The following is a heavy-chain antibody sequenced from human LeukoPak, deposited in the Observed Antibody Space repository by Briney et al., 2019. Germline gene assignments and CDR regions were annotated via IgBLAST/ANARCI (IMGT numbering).Heavy chain of an antibody. J-gene: IGHJ4*02. CDR1: GGSVSSTHY. D-gene: IGHD3-3*01. CDR2: IYYGGST. V-gene: IGHV4-39*07. CDR3: ARGFHYDFWSGSYYFDY. Sequence: SETLSLTCTVSGGSVSSTHYWGWIRQPPGKGLEWIGSIYYGGSTYYNASLRSRVTTSVDTSKNHFSLKLNSVTAADTAVYYCARGFHYDFWSGSYYFDYWGQGTLVTVSS.